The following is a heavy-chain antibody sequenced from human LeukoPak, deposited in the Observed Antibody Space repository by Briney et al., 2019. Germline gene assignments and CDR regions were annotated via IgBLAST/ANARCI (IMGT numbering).Heavy chain of an antibody. D-gene: IGHD3-22*01. V-gene: IGHV4-34*01. Sequence: KSSETLSLTCAVYGGSFSGYYWSWIRQPPGKGLEWIGEINHSGSTNYNPFLKSRVTISVDTSKNQFSLKLSSVTAADTAVYYCARANYYDSSGYSYWGQGTLVTVSS. CDR2: INHSGST. CDR3: ARANYYDSSGYSY. J-gene: IGHJ4*02. CDR1: GGSFSGYY.